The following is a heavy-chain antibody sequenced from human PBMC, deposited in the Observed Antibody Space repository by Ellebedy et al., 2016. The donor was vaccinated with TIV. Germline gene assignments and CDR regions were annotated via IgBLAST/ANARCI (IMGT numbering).Heavy chain of an antibody. Sequence: AASVKVSCKVSGYRLSELAMHWVRQAPGKGLEWMGGYHFEEDKTIYAQKFQDRIIMTEDTSTETAYMELRSLISDDTAVYYCKTGDIVVELALWYWGRGTLVTVSS. CDR1: GYRLSELA. CDR2: YHFEEDKT. J-gene: IGHJ4*02. CDR3: KTGDIVVELALWY. D-gene: IGHD2-15*01. V-gene: IGHV1-24*01.